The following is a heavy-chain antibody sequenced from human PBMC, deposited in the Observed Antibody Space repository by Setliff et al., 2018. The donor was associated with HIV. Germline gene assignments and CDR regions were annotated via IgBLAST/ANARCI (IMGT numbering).Heavy chain of an antibody. CDR2: ISMSSHTSV. CDR3: ARDRGYPDSFNI. V-gene: IGHV3-48*01. Sequence: GGSLGLSCTASGFTFGDYAMSWVRQAPGKGLEWVSYISMSSHTSVIYSDSVKGRFTISRDNARNSFYLQMNSLRVDDTAVYFCARDRGYPDSFNIWGQGTVVTVSS. J-gene: IGHJ3*02. D-gene: IGHD3-10*01. CDR1: GFTFGDYA.